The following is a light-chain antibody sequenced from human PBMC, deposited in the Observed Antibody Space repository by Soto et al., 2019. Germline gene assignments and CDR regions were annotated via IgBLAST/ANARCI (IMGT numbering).Light chain of an antibody. CDR3: QQYSTLPHT. Sequence: ESVLTQSPDTLSLAPGERATLSCRTSQSVSNSFFAWYQQRPGQAPRLLIYGRSTRSTGIPDWFSGSGSGTDFTLTISRLEPEYFVVYFCQQYSTLPHTFGHGTKLEVK. CDR2: GRS. J-gene: IGKJ2*01. V-gene: IGKV3-20*01. CDR1: QSVSNSF.